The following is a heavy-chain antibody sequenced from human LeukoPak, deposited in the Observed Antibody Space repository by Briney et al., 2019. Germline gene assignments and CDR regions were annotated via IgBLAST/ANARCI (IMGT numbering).Heavy chain of an antibody. CDR1: GFTFSSYE. CDR3: ARDHDYYNSGSSQR. J-gene: IGHJ4*02. V-gene: IGHV3-48*03. CDR2: ISSSGNTI. D-gene: IGHD3-10*01. Sequence: QPRGSLRLSCAASGFTFSSYEMNWVRQAPGKGLEWVSYISSSGNTIYYADSVKGRFTISRDNAKNSLYLQMNSLRAEDTALYYCARDHDYYNSGSSQRWGQGTLVTVSS.